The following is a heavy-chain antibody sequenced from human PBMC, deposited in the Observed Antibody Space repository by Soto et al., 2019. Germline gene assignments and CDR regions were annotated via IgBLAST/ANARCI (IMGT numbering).Heavy chain of an antibody. Sequence: GESLKISCQISGYPFTTYWIGWVRQMPGKGLEWMGKIYPPDSDTRYSPSFQGQVTMSVDKSISTAYLQWSSLKASDTAMYYCARHSHLLWFGELLMADDYYYGMDVWGQGTTVTVSS. D-gene: IGHD3-10*01. CDR3: ARHSHLLWFGELLMADDYYYGMDV. CDR2: IYPPDSDT. J-gene: IGHJ6*02. V-gene: IGHV5-51*01. CDR1: GYPFTTYW.